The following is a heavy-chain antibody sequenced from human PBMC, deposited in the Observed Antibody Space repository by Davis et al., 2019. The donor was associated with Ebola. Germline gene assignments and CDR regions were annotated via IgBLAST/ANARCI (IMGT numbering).Heavy chain of an antibody. D-gene: IGHD6-19*01. V-gene: IGHV3-74*01. Sequence: GESLKISCAASGFTFSSYWMHWVRQAPGKGLVWVSRINSDGSSTSYADSVKGRFTISRDNDKNTLYLQMNSLRAEDTAVYYCARVRLYSSGWSDYFDYWGQGTLVTVSS. CDR1: GFTFSSYW. CDR2: INSDGSST. CDR3: ARVRLYSSGWSDYFDY. J-gene: IGHJ4*02.